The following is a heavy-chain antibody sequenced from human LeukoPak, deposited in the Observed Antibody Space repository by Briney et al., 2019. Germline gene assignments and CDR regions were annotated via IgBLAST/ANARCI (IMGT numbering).Heavy chain of an antibody. Sequence: GSSVKVSCKASGGTFSSYAISWVRQAPGQGLEWMGRIIPILGIANYAQKFQGRVTITADKSTSTAYMELRSLRSDDTAVYYCARDLFGVPSDYWGQGTLVTVSS. D-gene: IGHD3-3*01. CDR1: GGTFSSYA. CDR2: IIPILGIA. V-gene: IGHV1-69*04. CDR3: ARDLFGVPSDY. J-gene: IGHJ4*02.